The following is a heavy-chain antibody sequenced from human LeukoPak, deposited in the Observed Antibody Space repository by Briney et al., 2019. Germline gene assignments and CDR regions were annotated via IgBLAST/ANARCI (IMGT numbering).Heavy chain of an antibody. CDR3: ARYREYCSGGSCQGYYYGMDV. Sequence: SQTLSLTCTVSGGSISSGDYCWSWIRQPPGKGLEWIGYIYYSRSTYYNPSLKSRVTISVDTSKNQFSLKLSSVTAADTAVYYCARYREYCSGGSCQGYYYGMDVWGKGTTVTVSS. CDR2: IYYSRST. CDR1: GGSISSGDYC. D-gene: IGHD2-15*01. V-gene: IGHV4-30-4*01. J-gene: IGHJ6*04.